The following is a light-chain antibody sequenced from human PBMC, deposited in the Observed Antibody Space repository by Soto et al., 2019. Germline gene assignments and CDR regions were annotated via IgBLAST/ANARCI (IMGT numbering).Light chain of an antibody. CDR2: EGS. CDR3: CSYAGSPTSNWV. CDR1: SSDVGSYNL. J-gene: IGLJ3*02. Sequence: QSALTQPASVSGSPGQSITISCTGTSSDVGSYNLVSWYQQHPGKAPKLMIYEGSKRPSGVFNRFSGSKSGNTASLTISGLQAEDEADYYCCSYAGSPTSNWVFGGGTKLTVL. V-gene: IGLV2-23*01.